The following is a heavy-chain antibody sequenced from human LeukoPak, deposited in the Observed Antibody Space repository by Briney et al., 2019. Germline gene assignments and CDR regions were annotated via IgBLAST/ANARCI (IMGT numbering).Heavy chain of an antibody. CDR1: GFTFSSYG. J-gene: IGHJ4*02. CDR2: IWYDGSIK. CDR3: ARHRDIAVTGTIDY. Sequence: GGSLRLSCAASGFTFSSYGMPWVRQAPGKGLEWVVVIWYDGSIKYYADSVKGRITISRDNSKNTLYLQMNSLRAEDTAVYYCARHRDIAVTGTIDYWGQGTLVTVSS. D-gene: IGHD6-19*01. V-gene: IGHV3-33*01.